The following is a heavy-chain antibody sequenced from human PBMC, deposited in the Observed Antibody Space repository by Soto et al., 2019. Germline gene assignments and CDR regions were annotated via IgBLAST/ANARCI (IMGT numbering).Heavy chain of an antibody. CDR2: INPNSGGT. CDR3: ARVNWRRQQLLFDALAI. CDR1: GYTFTGYY. V-gene: IGHV1-2*04. J-gene: IGHJ3*02. D-gene: IGHD2-2*01. Sequence: ASVKVSCKASGYTFTGYYMHWVRQAPGQGLEWMGWINPNSGGTNYAQKFQGWVTMTRDTSISTAYMELSRLRSDDTAVYYCARVNWRRQQLLFDALAIWGQGTMVTVSS.